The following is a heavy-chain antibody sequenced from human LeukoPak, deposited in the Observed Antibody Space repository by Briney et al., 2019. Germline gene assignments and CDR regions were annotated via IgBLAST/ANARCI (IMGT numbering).Heavy chain of an antibody. Sequence: SQTLSLTCTVSGSSISNGGYYWSWIRQHPGKGLEWIGYIYYSGSTYYNPSLKSRVTISVDTSKNQFSLKLSSVTAADTAVYYCARGARAVAVRSFIWFDPWGQGTLVTVSS. CDR1: GSSISNGGYY. V-gene: IGHV4-31*03. CDR3: ARGARAVAVRSFIWFDP. D-gene: IGHD6-19*01. J-gene: IGHJ5*02. CDR2: IYYSGST.